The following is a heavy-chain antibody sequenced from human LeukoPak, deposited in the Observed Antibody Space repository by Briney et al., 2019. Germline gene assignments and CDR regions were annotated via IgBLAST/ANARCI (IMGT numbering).Heavy chain of an antibody. CDR1: GYTFTGYY. V-gene: IGHV1-2*02. CDR3: ARELELRLYWFDP. CDR2: INPNSGGT. D-gene: IGHD1-7*01. J-gene: IGHJ5*02. Sequence: GASVKVSCKASGYTFTGYYMHWVRQAPGQGLEWMGWINPNSGGTNYAQKFQGRVTMTRDTSISTAYMELSRLRSDDTAAYYCARELELRLYWFDPWGQGTLVTVSS.